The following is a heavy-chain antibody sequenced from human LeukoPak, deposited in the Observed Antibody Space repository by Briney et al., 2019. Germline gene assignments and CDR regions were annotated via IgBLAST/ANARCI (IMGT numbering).Heavy chain of an antibody. D-gene: IGHD1/OR15-1a*01. CDR3: ARETSAPQ. J-gene: IGHJ1*01. CDR2: ISSSGNAI. V-gene: IGHV3-48*03. Sequence: PGGSLRLSCAASGFTLSSYDMNWVRQAPGKGLEWVSYISSSGNAIYYADSVKGRFTISRDNAENSLYLQMNSLRAEDTAVYYCARETSAPQWGQGTLVTVSS. CDR1: GFTLSSYD.